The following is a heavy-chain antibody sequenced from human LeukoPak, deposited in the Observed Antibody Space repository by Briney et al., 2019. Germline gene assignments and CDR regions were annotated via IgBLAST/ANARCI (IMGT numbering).Heavy chain of an antibody. D-gene: IGHD2-2*01. CDR2: IYSGGST. V-gene: IGHV3-66*02. CDR3: ARAVCASCPMYY. CDR1: GFTVSSNY. Sequence: QPGRSLILSCAASGFTVSSNYMSWVRQAPGKGLVWVSVIYSGGSTYYADSVKGRFTISRDNSKNTLYLQMNSLRAEDTAVYYCARAVCASCPMYYWGQGTLVTVSS. J-gene: IGHJ4*02.